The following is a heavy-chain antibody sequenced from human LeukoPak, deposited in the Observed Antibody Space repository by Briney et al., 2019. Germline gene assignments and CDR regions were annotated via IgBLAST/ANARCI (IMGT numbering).Heavy chain of an antibody. J-gene: IGHJ4*02. D-gene: IGHD1-1*01. V-gene: IGHV1-46*01. Sequence: RASVKVSCKASGYTFTSYYMHWVRQAPGQGLEWMGIINPSGGSTSYSQKLQGRVTMTTDTSTSTAYMEPRSLRSDDTAVYYCARDVAVAGYNWNDRAYWGQGTLVTVSS. CDR1: GYTFTSYY. CDR2: INPSGGST. CDR3: ARDVAVAGYNWNDRAY.